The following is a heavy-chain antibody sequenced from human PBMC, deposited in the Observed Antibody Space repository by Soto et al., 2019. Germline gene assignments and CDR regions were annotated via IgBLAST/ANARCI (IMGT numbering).Heavy chain of an antibody. CDR1: GFTFRNYA. CDR3: AKDLCSSSSCNYNYGMDV. CDR2: ISYDGSNK. D-gene: IGHD2-2*01. Sequence: QVDLVESGGGVVQPGRSLRLSCAASGFTFRNYAMHWVRQAPGKGLEWVAVISYDGSNKYYADSVKGRFTXXXXXXXXXXXXXXXXXXXXXXXVYYGAKDLCSSSSCNYNYGMDVWGQGTTVTVSS. V-gene: IGHV3-30*03. J-gene: IGHJ6*02.